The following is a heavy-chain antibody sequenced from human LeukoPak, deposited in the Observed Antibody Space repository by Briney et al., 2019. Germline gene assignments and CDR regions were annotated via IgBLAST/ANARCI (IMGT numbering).Heavy chain of an antibody. J-gene: IGHJ4*02. CDR2: IHTNGSST. D-gene: IGHD6-13*01. V-gene: IGHV3-74*01. CDR3: ARALVAAGTGGYL. Sequence: GGSLRLSCAASGFTFSNYWMHWVRQAPGKGLLWVARIHTNGSSTSYADSVKGRFTISRDNAKNTLYLQMNSLRAEDTAVYYCARALVAAGTGGYLWGQGTLVTVSS. CDR1: GFTFSNYW.